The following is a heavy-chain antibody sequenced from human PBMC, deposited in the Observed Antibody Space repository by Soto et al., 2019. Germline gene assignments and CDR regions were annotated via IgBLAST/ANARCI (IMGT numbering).Heavy chain of an antibody. CDR3: ARDGGCSYGYTY. CDR1: GYTFTSYY. V-gene: IGHV1-46*01. Sequence: AAVKVSCKASGYTFTSYYMHWVRQAPGQGLEWMGIINPSGGSTSYAQKFQGRVTMTRDTSTSTVYMELSSLRSDDTAVYYCARDGGCSYGYTYWGQGTLVTVSS. J-gene: IGHJ4*02. D-gene: IGHD5-18*01. CDR2: INPSGGST.